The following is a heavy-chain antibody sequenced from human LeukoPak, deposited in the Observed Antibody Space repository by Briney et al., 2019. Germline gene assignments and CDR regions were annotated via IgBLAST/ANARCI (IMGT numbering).Heavy chain of an antibody. V-gene: IGHV3-48*04. CDR2: ISSSSSTI. Sequence: PGGSLRLSCAASGFTFSSYSMNWVRQAPGKGLEWVSYISSSSSTIYYADSVKGRFTISRDNAKNSLYLQMNSLRAEDTAVYYCARDLSSGWYFPDYWGQGTLVTVSS. D-gene: IGHD6-19*01. CDR3: ARDLSSGWYFPDY. CDR1: GFTFSSYS. J-gene: IGHJ4*02.